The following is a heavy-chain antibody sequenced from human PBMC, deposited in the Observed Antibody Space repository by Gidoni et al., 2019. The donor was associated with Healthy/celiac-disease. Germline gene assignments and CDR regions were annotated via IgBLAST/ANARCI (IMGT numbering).Heavy chain of an antibody. D-gene: IGHD5-12*01. Sequence: EVQLVESGGGLVQPGGSLRLSCAASGFTFSSYWMHWVRQAPGKGLVWVPRINSDGSSTSYADSVKGRFTISRDNAKNTLYLQMNSLRAEDTAVYYCAREGGYSGYDKDYWGQGTLVTVSS. J-gene: IGHJ4*02. CDR3: AREGGYSGYDKDY. V-gene: IGHV3-74*01. CDR1: GFTFSSYW. CDR2: INSDGSST.